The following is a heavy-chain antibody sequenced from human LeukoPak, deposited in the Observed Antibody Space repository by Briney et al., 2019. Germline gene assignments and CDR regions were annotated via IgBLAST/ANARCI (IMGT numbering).Heavy chain of an antibody. D-gene: IGHD5-18*01. CDR1: GFTFSSYW. CDR2: SSGSGSTR. Sequence: PGGSLRLSCTASGFTFSSYWMHWVRQAPGKGLEWVSYSSGSGSTRYYADSVKGRFTISRDNGRNSLYLQMNSLRLEDTAVYYCARLDTGTTYFDYWGQGTLVTVSS. V-gene: IGHV3-48*04. J-gene: IGHJ4*02. CDR3: ARLDTGTTYFDY.